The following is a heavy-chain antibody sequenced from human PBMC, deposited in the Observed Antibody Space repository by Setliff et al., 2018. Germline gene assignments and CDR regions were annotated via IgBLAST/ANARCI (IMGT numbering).Heavy chain of an antibody. CDR3: AINVHTAGGADF. CDR2: ISTYNGKT. Sequence: ASVKVSCKASGYTFTSYGITWVRQAPGQGPEWMGWISTYNGKTKYAEKVQGRVTMSTDTSTSTAYMELRSLRSDDTAVYYCAINVHTAGGADFWGQGTLVTVSS. CDR1: GYTFTSYG. D-gene: IGHD1-26*01. J-gene: IGHJ4*02. V-gene: IGHV1-18*01.